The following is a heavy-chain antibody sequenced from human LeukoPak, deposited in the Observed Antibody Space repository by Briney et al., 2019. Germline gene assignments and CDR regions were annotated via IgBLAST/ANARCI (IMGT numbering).Heavy chain of an antibody. V-gene: IGHV4-39*07. J-gene: IGHJ1*01. CDR2: IYYSGST. CDR1: GGSISSSSYY. D-gene: IGHD3-16*02. Sequence: PSETLSLTCTVSGGSISSSSYYWGWIRQPPGKGLEWIGSIYYSGSTYYNPSLKSRVTISVDTSKNQFSLKLSSVTAADTAVYYCARANVNYDYVWGSYRPEYFQHWGQGTLVTVSS. CDR3: ARANVNYDYVWGSYRPEYFQH.